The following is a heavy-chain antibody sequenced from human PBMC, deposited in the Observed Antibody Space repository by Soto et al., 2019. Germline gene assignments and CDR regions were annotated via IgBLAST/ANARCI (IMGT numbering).Heavy chain of an antibody. V-gene: IGHV5-10-1*01. D-gene: IGHD1-26*01. J-gene: IGHJ4*02. CDR1: GYSFTNYW. CDR2: IDPSDSYS. CDR3: AREFSVTWDH. Sequence: GESLKISCKGSGYSFTNYWISWVRQMPGKGLEWMGRIDPSDSYSNYSPSFQGHVTISADKSISTAYLQWSSLKASDTAMYYCAREFSVTWDHWGQGTLVTVSS.